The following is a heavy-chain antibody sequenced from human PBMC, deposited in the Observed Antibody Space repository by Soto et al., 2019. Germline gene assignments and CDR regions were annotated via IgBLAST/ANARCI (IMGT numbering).Heavy chain of an antibody. CDR3: ARYRYLDP. V-gene: IGHV3-7*03. CDR1: GFILRNYW. Sequence: PWGSLRLSCADSGFILRNYWMSCVRQAPGMGLQWVASIKEDGSEKYYVDPVKGRFTISRENAKNSLYLQMNSLRAEDTAVYYCARYRYLDPWGQGILVTVSS. D-gene: IGHD1-1*01. J-gene: IGHJ5*02. CDR2: IKEDGSEK.